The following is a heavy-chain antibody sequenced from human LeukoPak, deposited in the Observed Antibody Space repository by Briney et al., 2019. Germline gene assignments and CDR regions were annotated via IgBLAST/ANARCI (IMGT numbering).Heavy chain of an antibody. CDR1: GFTFSSYS. CDR3: ARDRWGYDSSGYYDELDY. J-gene: IGHJ4*02. D-gene: IGHD3-22*01. CDR2: ISSSSTYI. Sequence: GGSLRLSCAASGFTFSSYSMNWVRQAPGKGLEWVSSISSSSTYIYYADSVKGRFTISRDNAKNSLYLQMNSLRAEDTAVYYCARDRWGYDSSGYYDELDYWGQGTLVTVSS. V-gene: IGHV3-21*01.